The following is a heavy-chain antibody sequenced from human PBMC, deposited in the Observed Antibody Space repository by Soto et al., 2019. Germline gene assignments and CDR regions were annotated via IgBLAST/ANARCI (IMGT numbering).Heavy chain of an antibody. CDR2: MYYSGSS. J-gene: IGHJ4*02. D-gene: IGHD3-22*01. Sequence: PSETLSLTCTVSGGSMSPYYWSWIRQPPGKGLEWIGYMYYSGSSNTSPSLKSRVTMSVDTSKNQFSLKLSSVSAADTAVYFCARGYYDSSGYYSDYWGQGTLVTVSS. CDR1: GGSMSPYY. CDR3: ARGYYDSSGYYSDY. V-gene: IGHV4-59*01.